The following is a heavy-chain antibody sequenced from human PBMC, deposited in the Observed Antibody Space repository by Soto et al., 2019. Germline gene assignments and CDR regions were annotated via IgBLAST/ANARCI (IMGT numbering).Heavy chain of an antibody. CDR3: TTGSVEGV. V-gene: IGHV3-15*07. J-gene: IGHJ6*02. D-gene: IGHD2-15*01. CDR2: VKRKIDGETT. Sequence: PGGSLRLSCAASDFSISNPWMNWVRQAPGKGLEWVGRVKRKIDGETTDYAAPVKGRFTISRDDSNNMLYLQMNSLKADDTAVYYCTTGSVEGVWGQGTTVTVSS. CDR1: DFSISNPW.